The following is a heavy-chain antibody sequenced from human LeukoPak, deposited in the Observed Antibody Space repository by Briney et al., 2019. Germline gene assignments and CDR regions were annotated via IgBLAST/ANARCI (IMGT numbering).Heavy chain of an antibody. V-gene: IGHV4-30-2*01. CDR3: ARAVRWLSSPKDAFDI. CDR2: IYHSGST. Sequence: PSETLSLTCTVSGGSISSGGYYWSWIRQPPGKGLEWIGYIYHSGSTYYNPSLKSRVTISVDRSKNQFSLKLSSVTAADTAVYFCARAVRWLSSPKDAFDIWGQGTMVTVSS. CDR1: GGSISSGGYY. J-gene: IGHJ3*02. D-gene: IGHD3-22*01.